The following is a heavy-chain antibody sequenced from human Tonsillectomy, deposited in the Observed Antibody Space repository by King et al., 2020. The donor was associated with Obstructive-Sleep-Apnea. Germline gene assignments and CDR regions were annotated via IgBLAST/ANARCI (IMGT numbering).Heavy chain of an antibody. Sequence: LQLQESSPGLVKPSETLSLTCTVSGGSISSSNYYWGWIRQPPGKGLEWIGNIYYSGKTYYNPSLKSRVTISVDTSKNQLSLKLSSVTAADTAVYYCARERAGGTNWFDPWGQGTLVTVSS. CDR1: GGSISSSNYY. J-gene: IGHJ5*02. D-gene: IGHD6-13*01. V-gene: IGHV4-39*07. CDR2: IYYSGKT. CDR3: ARERAGGTNWFDP.